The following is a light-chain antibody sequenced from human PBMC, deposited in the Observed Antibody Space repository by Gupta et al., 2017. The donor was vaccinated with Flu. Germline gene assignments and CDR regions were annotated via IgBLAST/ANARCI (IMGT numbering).Light chain of an antibody. CDR1: NSDIGTYTY. Sequence: SCTGTNSDIGTYTYISWYQQYPDKAPKLIIYEVTERPSGCSSRFSGCKSGNTASLTIPRLQAWVEAEYYFLSEPTHTICVFGIGNKLSVL. CDR2: EVT. V-gene: IGLV2-14*03. J-gene: IGLJ6*01. CDR3: LSEPTHTICV.